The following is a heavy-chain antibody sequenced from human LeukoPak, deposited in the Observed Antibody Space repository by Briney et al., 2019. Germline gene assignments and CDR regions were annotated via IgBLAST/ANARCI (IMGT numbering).Heavy chain of an antibody. CDR1: GGSISTYY. D-gene: IGHD4-17*01. CDR3: ARHSRDGDFDY. CDR2: IYYSEST. Sequence: SETLSLTCTVSGGSISTYYWSWIRQPPGKGLEWIAYIYYSESTSYNPSLKTRVTISVDMSKNQFSLKLSSVTAADTAVYYCARHSRDGDFDYWGQGTLLTVSS. J-gene: IGHJ4*02. V-gene: IGHV4-59*08.